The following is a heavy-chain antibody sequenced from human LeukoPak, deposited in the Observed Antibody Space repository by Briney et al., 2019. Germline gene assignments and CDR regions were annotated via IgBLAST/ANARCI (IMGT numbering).Heavy chain of an antibody. J-gene: IGHJ4*02. CDR3: AKDRGGIPDY. CDR1: GFTFSSYG. D-gene: IGHD2-15*01. V-gene: IGHV3-30*18. CDR2: ISYDGSNK. Sequence: GGSLRLSCAASGFTFSSYGMHWVRQAPGKGLEWVAVISYDGSNKYYADSVKGRFTISRDNSKNTLYLQMNSLRAEDTAVYYCAKDRGGIPDYWGQGTLVTVSS.